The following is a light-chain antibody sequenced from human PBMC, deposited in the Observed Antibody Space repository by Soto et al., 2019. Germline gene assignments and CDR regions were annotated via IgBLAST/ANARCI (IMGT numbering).Light chain of an antibody. J-gene: IGKJ1*01. Sequence: DIVLTQSPATLSLSPGERATLSCRASQGVSSYLDWYQQKPGQAPTLLIYDASNRATGIPARFSGSGSGTDVTLTISSLEPEDFAVYYCQQRSHWPPTFGQGTKVEIK. V-gene: IGKV3-11*01. CDR3: QQRSHWPPT. CDR2: DAS. CDR1: QGVSSY.